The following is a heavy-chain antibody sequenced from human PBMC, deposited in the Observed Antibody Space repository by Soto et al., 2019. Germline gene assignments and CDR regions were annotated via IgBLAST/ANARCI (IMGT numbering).Heavy chain of an antibody. Sequence: GGSLRLSCAASGFTFSSYGMHWVRQAPGKGLEWVAVISYDGSNKYYADSVKGRFTISRDSSKNTLYLEMNSLRPEDTAVYYCAKGEYYYGSGSPYYGMDVWGQGTTVTVS. CDR3: AKGEYYYGSGSPYYGMDV. J-gene: IGHJ6*02. CDR1: GFTFSSYG. D-gene: IGHD3-10*01. V-gene: IGHV3-30*18. CDR2: ISYDGSNK.